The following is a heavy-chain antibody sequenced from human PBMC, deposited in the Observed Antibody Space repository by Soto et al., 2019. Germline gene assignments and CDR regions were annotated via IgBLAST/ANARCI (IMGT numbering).Heavy chain of an antibody. D-gene: IGHD1-26*01. CDR2: ISAGGDDT. CDR3: AKDEMGATRN. Sequence: GGSLRLSCAASGFTFNNFAMSWVRQAPGKGPEWVSTISAGGDDTYYADSVKGRFTISRDNSKETVSLQMNRLGAADTAIYYCAKDEMGATRNWGPGTLVTVSA. V-gene: IGHV3-23*01. J-gene: IGHJ4*01. CDR1: GFTFNNFA.